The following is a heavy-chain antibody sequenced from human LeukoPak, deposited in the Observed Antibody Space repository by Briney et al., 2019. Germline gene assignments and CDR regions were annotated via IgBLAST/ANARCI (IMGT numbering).Heavy chain of an antibody. V-gene: IGHV4-59*12. Sequence: ETLSLTCTVSGGSISSYYWSWIRQPPRKGLEWIGYIYYSGSTNYNPSLKSRVTISVDTSKNQFSLKLSSVTAADTAVYYCARVGVGATMAYYYYMDVWGKGTTVTVSS. D-gene: IGHD1-26*01. CDR3: ARVGVGATMAYYYYMDV. J-gene: IGHJ6*03. CDR1: GGSISSYY. CDR2: IYYSGST.